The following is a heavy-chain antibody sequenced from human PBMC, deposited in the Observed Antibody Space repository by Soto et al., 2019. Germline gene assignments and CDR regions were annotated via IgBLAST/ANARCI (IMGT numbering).Heavy chain of an antibody. CDR2: INHSGST. CDR1: GGSFSGYY. CDR3: ARGARPAAPHNWFDP. Sequence: KPSETLSLTCAVYGGSFSGYYWSWIRQPPGKGLEWIGEINHSGSTNYNPSLKSRVTISVDTSKNQFSLKLSSVTAADTAVYYCARGARPAAPHNWFDPWGQGTLVTVSS. J-gene: IGHJ5*02. V-gene: IGHV4-34*01.